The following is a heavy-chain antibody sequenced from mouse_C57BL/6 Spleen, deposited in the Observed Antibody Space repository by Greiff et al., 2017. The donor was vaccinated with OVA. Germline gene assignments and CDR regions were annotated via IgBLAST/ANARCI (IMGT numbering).Heavy chain of an antibody. CDR2: ISSGSSTI. V-gene: IGHV5-17*01. CDR1: GFTFSDYG. D-gene: IGHD2-5*01. CDR3: ASPGYSIYAMDY. J-gene: IGHJ4*01. Sequence: EVQLVESGGGLVKPGGSLKLSCAASGFTFSDYGMHWVRQAPEKGLEWVAYISSGSSTIYYADTVKGRFTISRDNAKNTLFLQMTSLRSEDTAMYFCASPGYSIYAMDYWGQGTSVTVSS.